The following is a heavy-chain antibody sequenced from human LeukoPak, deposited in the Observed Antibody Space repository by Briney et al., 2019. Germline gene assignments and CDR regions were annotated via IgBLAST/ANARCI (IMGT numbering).Heavy chain of an antibody. CDR1: GFIFSTYW. CDR3: AKGYHCSSTSCYLTAYYYYGMDV. D-gene: IGHD2-2*01. J-gene: IGHJ6*02. Sequence: GGSLRLTCAASGFIFSTYWMTWVRQAPGKGLEWVSAISGSGGSTYYADSVKGRFTISRDNSKNTLYLQMNSLRAEDTAVYYCAKGYHCSSTSCYLTAYYYYGMDVWGQGTSVTVSS. V-gene: IGHV3-23*01. CDR2: ISGSGGST.